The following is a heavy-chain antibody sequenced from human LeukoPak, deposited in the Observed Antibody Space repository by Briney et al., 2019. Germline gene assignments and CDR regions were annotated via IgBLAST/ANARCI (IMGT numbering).Heavy chain of an antibody. CDR2: XXYSGST. D-gene: IGHD2-2*03. V-gene: IGHV4-59*01. CDR3: ARDVGYCSSTSCYGNAFDI. CDR1: GGSISSYY. Sequence: SETLSLTCTVSGGSISSYYWSWIRQPPGKGLEWXGXXXYSGSTNYNPSLKSRVTISVDTSKNQFSLKLSSVTAADTAVYYCARDVGYCSSTSCYGNAFDIWGQGTMVTVSS. J-gene: IGHJ3*02.